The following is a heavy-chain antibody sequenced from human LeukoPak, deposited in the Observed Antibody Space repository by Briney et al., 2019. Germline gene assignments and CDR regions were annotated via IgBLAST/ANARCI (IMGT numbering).Heavy chain of an antibody. D-gene: IGHD2-15*01. CDR3: ARVPISGYCSGGSCYSMSSHAFDI. V-gene: IGHV1-69*04. Sequence: GASVKVSCKASGGTFSSYAISWVRQAPGQGLEWMGRIIPILGIANYAQKFQGRVTITADKSTSTAYMELSSLRSEDTAVYYCARVPISGYCSGGSCYSMSSHAFDIWGQGTMVTVSS. J-gene: IGHJ3*02. CDR2: IIPILGIA. CDR1: GGTFSSYA.